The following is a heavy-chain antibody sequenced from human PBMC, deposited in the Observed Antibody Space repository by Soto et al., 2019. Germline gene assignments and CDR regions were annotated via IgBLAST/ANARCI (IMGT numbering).Heavy chain of an antibody. D-gene: IGHD3-10*01. CDR1: GDSISSSGFY. V-gene: IGHV4-31*03. CDR2: IHYTGST. CDR3: ARDHRSLGDYYGMDV. J-gene: IGHJ6*02. Sequence: PSETLSLTCSVSGDSISSSGFYWSWIRQHPGKAPEWIGYIHYTGSTSYNPSLKSRLAISLDASKNQFSLSLGSVTSADTAVYYCARDHRSLGDYYGMDVWGQGTTVTV.